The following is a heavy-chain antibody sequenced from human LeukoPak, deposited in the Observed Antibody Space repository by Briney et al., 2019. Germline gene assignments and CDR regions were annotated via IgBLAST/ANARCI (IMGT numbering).Heavy chain of an antibody. CDR1: GFTFSSYA. D-gene: IGHD2-2*01. CDR2: ISGSGGST. CDR3: AKGGCSSTSCLRFDP. J-gene: IGHJ5*02. V-gene: IGHV3-23*01. Sequence: QAGGALRLSCAASGFTFSSYAMSWVRQAPGKGLEWVSAISGSGGSTYYADSVKGRFTISRDNSKNTLYLQMNSLRAEDTAVYYCAKGGCSSTSCLRFDPWGQGTLVTVSS.